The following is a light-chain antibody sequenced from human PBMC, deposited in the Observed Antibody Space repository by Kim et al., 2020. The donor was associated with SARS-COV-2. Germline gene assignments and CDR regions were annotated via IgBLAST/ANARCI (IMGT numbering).Light chain of an antibody. CDR2: DAS. CDR3: QHRSNWPLT. CDR1: QSVSSY. Sequence: LSPGERATPSRRASQSVSSYLAWYQQKPGQAPRLLIYDASNRATGIPARFSGSGSGTDFTLTISSLEPEDFAVYYCQHRSNWPLTFGGGTKVDIK. J-gene: IGKJ4*01. V-gene: IGKV3-11*01.